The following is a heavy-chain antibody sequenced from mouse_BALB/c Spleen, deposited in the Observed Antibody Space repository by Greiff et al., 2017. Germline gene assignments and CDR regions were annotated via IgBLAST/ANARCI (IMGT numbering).Heavy chain of an antibody. CDR1: GFTFSSYA. J-gene: IGHJ4*01. Sequence: EVKLVESGGGLVKPGVSLKLSCAASGFTFSSYAMSWVRQTPEKRLEWVASISSGGSTYYPDSVKGRFTISRDNARNILYLQMSSLRSEDTAMYYCARDGVHYYGSSWGAMDYWGQGTSVTVSS. D-gene: IGHD1-1*01. V-gene: IGHV5-6-5*01. CDR2: ISSGGST. CDR3: ARDGVHYYGSSWGAMDY.